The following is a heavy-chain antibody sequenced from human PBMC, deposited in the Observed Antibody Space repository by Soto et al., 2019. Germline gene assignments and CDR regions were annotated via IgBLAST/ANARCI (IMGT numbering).Heavy chain of an antibody. CDR1: GYTFTSYD. CDR2: MNPNSGNT. Sequence: GASVKVSCKASGYTFTSYDINWVRQATGQGLEWMGWMNPNSGNTGYAQKFQGRVTMTRNTSISTAYMELSSLRSEDTAVYYCASTMTITIFGVVIPYYYYGMDVWGQGTTVTVSS. D-gene: IGHD3-3*01. CDR3: ASTMTITIFGVVIPYYYYGMDV. V-gene: IGHV1-8*01. J-gene: IGHJ6*02.